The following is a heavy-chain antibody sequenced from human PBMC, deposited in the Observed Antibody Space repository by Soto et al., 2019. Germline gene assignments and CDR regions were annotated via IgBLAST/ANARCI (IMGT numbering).Heavy chain of an antibody. CDR1: GYTFTSYG. V-gene: IGHV1-18*01. CDR2: ISAYNGNT. J-gene: IGHJ5*02. D-gene: IGHD2-2*01. Sequence: ASVKVSCKASGYTFTSYGISWVRQAPGQGLEWMGWISAYNGNTNYAQKLQGRVTMTTDTSTSTAYMELRSLRSDDTAVYYCARDGIVVVPALSNWFDPWGQGTLVTVS. CDR3: ARDGIVVVPALSNWFDP.